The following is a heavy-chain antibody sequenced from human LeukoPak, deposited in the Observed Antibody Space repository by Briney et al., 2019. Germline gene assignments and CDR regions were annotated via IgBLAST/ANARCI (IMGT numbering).Heavy chain of an antibody. V-gene: IGHV3-7*03. CDR2: ITRAGWEK. D-gene: IGHD3-3*01. Sequence: PGGSLRLTCVVSGFNLRSRWRMSVRQAPGKGLVWLSNITRAGWEKNFVDSVTGRFTITRDNFEILLYLEIISLKVEDTAIYYCATYDSWSGYNIAYWGQGTLVTVSS. CDR3: ATYDSWSGYNIAY. J-gene: IGHJ4*02. CDR1: GFNLRSRW.